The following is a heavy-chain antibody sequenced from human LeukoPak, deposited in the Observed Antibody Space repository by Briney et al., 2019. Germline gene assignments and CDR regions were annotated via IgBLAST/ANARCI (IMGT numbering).Heavy chain of an antibody. CDR1: GYTFTSYY. CDR3: ARGTRSYGSGSYYNV. J-gene: IGHJ4*02. CDR2: INPSGGST. D-gene: IGHD3-10*01. Sequence: ASVKVSCKASGYTFTSYYMHWVRQAAGQGREWMGIINPSGGSTSYAQKFQGRVTMTRDTSTSTVYMELSSLRSEDTAVYYCARGTRSYGSGSYYNVWGQGTLVTVSS. V-gene: IGHV1-46*01.